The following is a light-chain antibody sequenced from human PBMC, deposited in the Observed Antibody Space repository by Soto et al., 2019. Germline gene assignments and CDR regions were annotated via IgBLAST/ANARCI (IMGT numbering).Light chain of an antibody. V-gene: IGLV2-8*01. CDR2: EVT. Sequence: QSALTQPPSASGSPGQSVTISCTGTISDVGAYNYVSWYQQHAGKAPKLVIYEVTKRPSGVPDRFSGSKSANTASLTVSGLQAEDEDDYYCSSFASSNTWVFGGGTKLTVL. CDR3: SSFASSNTWV. CDR1: ISDVGAYNY. J-gene: IGLJ3*02.